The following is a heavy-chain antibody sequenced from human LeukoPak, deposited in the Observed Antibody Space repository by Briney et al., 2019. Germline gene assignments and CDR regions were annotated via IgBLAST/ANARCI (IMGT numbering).Heavy chain of an antibody. J-gene: IGHJ4*02. V-gene: IGHV3-30*02. Sequence: GGSLRLSCAASGFTFSSYGMHWVRQAPGKGLEWVAFIRYDGSNKYYADSVKGRFTISRDNSKNTLYLQMNSLRAEDTAVYYCAKIVVVVAATLDDYWGLGTLVTVSS. CDR3: AKIVVVVAATLDDY. CDR1: GFTFSSYG. CDR2: IRYDGSNK. D-gene: IGHD2-15*01.